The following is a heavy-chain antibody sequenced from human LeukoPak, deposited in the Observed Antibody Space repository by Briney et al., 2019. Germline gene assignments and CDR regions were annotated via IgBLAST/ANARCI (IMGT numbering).Heavy chain of an antibody. Sequence: KPSETPSLTCAVYGGSFSGYYWSWIRQPPGKGLEWIGEINHSGSTNYNPSLKSRVTISVDTSKNQFSLKLSSVTAADTAVYYCARVPAAMPFDYWGQGTLVTVSS. D-gene: IGHD2-2*01. CDR2: INHSGST. CDR3: ARVPAAMPFDY. CDR1: GGSFSGYY. V-gene: IGHV4-34*01. J-gene: IGHJ4*02.